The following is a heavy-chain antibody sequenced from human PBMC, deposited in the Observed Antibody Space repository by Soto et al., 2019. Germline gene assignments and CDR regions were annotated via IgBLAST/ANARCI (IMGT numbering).Heavy chain of an antibody. J-gene: IGHJ4*02. Sequence: TSETLSLTCSVSGDSISDYYWSWIRQPAGKGLEWIGRIHTSGSTTYNPSLKSRVTMSVDTSRNQFSLNLKSVTAADTAVYFCAREMDVPMSRDYFDYRGQGALVTVSS. V-gene: IGHV4-4*07. CDR1: GDSISDYY. CDR2: IHTSGST. CDR3: AREMDVPMSRDYFDY. D-gene: IGHD3-10*02.